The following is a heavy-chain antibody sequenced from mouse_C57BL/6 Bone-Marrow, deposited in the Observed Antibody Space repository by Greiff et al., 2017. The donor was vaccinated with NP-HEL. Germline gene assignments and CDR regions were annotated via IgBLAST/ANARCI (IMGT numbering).Heavy chain of an antibody. CDR2: INPGSGGT. J-gene: IGHJ3*01. V-gene: IGHV1-54*01. CDR3: ARSEYDYDRFAY. Sequence: QVQLKESGAELVRPGTSVKVSCKASGYAFTNYLIEWVKQRPGQGLEWIGVINPGSGGTNYNEKFKGKATLTADKSSSTAYMQLSSLASEDSAVYFSARSEYDYDRFAYWGQGTLVTVSA. CDR1: GYAFTNYL. D-gene: IGHD2-4*01.